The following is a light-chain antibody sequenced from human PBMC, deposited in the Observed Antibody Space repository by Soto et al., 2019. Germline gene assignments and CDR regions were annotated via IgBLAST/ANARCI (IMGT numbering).Light chain of an antibody. CDR2: KAS. CDR1: QSISSW. V-gene: IGKV1-5*03. J-gene: IGKJ1*01. CDR3: QHYYGYSWT. Sequence: DIQMTQSPSTLSASVGDRVTITCRASQSISSWLAWYQQKPGKAPKLLIYKASSLESGVPSRFSGSGSGTEFTRTITSLQPDDFATYYCQHYYGYSWTFGQGTKVEI.